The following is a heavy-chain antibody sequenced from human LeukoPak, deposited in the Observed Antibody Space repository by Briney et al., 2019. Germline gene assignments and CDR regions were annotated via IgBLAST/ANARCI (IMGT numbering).Heavy chain of an antibody. CDR1: GFTFSSYG. D-gene: IGHD3-10*01. V-gene: IGHV3-30*02. CDR3: AKKGYYASGSYFDY. J-gene: IGHJ4*02. Sequence: GGSLRLSCAASGFTFSSYGMHWVRQAPGKGLEWVAFIRYEGTNKYYADSVKGRFFISRDNSKNTLYLQMNSLRPEDTAMYYCAKKGYYASGSYFDYWGQGTLVTVSS. CDR2: IRYEGTNK.